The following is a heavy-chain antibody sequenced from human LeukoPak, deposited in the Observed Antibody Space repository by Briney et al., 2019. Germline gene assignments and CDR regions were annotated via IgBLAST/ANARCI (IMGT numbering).Heavy chain of an antibody. CDR3: ARDSADSSRASR. V-gene: IGHV1-18*01. D-gene: IGHD3-22*01. CDR2: ISAYNGNT. Sequence: ASVKVSCKASGGTFGTHAVSWVRQAPGQGLEWMGWISAYNGNTNYAQKLQGRVTMTTDTSTSTAYMELRSLRSDDTAVYYCARDSADSSRASRWGQGTLVTVSS. J-gene: IGHJ4*02. CDR1: GGTFGTHA.